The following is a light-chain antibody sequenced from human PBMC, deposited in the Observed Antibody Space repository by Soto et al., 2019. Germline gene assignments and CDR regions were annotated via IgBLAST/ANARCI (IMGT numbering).Light chain of an antibody. Sequence: QSVLTQPPSVSGAPGQRVTISCTGSSPNIGAGYDVHWYHHLPGTAPKLLIYGNNNRPSGVPDRFSGSKSGTSASLAITGLRAEDEADYYCQSYDNSLSAWVFGGGTKLTVL. CDR2: GNN. CDR1: SPNIGAGYD. V-gene: IGLV1-40*01. CDR3: QSYDNSLSAWV. J-gene: IGLJ3*02.